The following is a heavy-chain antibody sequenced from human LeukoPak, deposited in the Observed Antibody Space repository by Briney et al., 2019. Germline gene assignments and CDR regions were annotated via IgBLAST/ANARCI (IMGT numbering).Heavy chain of an antibody. CDR2: IYDSGST. D-gene: IGHD3-22*01. V-gene: IGHV4-59*12. CDR3: ARDPYYYDSSGSIDY. Sequence: PSETLSLTCTVSGGSIRSYYWSWIRQPPGKGLERIGYIYDSGSTYYSPSLKSRVTISVDTSKNQFSLRLSSVAAADTAVYYCARDPYYYDSSGSIDYWGQGTLVTVSS. CDR1: GGSIRSYY. J-gene: IGHJ4*02.